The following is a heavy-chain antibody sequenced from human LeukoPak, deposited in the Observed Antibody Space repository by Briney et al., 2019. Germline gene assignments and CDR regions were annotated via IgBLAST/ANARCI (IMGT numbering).Heavy chain of an antibody. CDR1: GFTFSSYA. J-gene: IGHJ3*02. Sequence: PGGSLRLSCAASGFTFSSYAMSWVRQAPGKGLEWVSGISWNSGSIGYADSVKGRFTISRDNAKNSLYLQMNSLRAEDTALYYCAKSLYGSGSDAFDIWGQGTMVTVSS. D-gene: IGHD3-10*01. CDR2: ISWNSGSI. CDR3: AKSLYGSGSDAFDI. V-gene: IGHV3-9*01.